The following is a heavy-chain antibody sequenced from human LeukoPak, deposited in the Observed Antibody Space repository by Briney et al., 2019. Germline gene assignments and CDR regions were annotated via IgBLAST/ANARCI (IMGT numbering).Heavy chain of an antibody. J-gene: IGHJ4*02. V-gene: IGHV1-46*01. CDR3: ARSYSSSWYFDY. CDR2: IDPSGGST. Sequence: ASVKVSCKASGYTFTSYYMHWVRQAPGQGLEWMGIIDPSGGSTSYAQKFQGRVTMTRDTSTSTVCMELSSLRSEDTAVYYCARSYSSSWYFDYWGQGTLVTVSS. CDR1: GYTFTSYY. D-gene: IGHD6-13*01.